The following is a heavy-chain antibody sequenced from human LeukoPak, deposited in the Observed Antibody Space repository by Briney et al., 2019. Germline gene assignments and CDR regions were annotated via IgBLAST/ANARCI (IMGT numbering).Heavy chain of an antibody. D-gene: IGHD5-12*01. V-gene: IGHV3-23*01. CDR3: AKDRGYTGYDSGGIDF. J-gene: IGHJ4*02. Sequence: GGSLRLSCAASGFTFRSYAMNWVRQSPGQGLEWVSSISYGDGTAFYAGSVKGRFTVSRDNSRTILYLQMDSLRAEDTAVYYCAKDRGYTGYDSGGIDFWGQGTLVTVSS. CDR2: ISYGDGTA. CDR1: GFTFRSYA.